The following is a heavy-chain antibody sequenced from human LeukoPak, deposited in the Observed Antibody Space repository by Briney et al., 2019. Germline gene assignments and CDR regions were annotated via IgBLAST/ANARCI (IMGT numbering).Heavy chain of an antibody. CDR3: AKGGDTGEWLHYDY. V-gene: IGHV3-43*01. J-gene: IGHJ4*02. CDR1: GFSFDEFT. D-gene: IGHD7-27*01. CDR2: IRWDGTVT. Sequence: GGSLRLSCTASGFSFDEFTMHWVRQAPGKGLQWFSLIRWDGTVTSYEDSVKGRFTISRYNSKTSLYLQMNSSKTEDTALYFWAKGGDTGEWLHYDYWGQGTLVTVAS.